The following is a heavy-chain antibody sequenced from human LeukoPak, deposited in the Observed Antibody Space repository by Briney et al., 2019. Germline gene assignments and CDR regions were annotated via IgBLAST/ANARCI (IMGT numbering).Heavy chain of an antibody. J-gene: IGHJ4*02. CDR2: MNPNSGNT. D-gene: IGHD2-15*01. CDR1: GYTFTSYG. Sequence: ASVKVSCKASGYTFTSYGISWVRQATGQGLEWMGWMNPNSGNTGYAQKFQGRVTMTRNTSISTAYMELSSLRSEDTAVYYCASQPLGYCSGGSCPSQFDYWGQGTLVTVSS. V-gene: IGHV1-8*02. CDR3: ASQPLGYCSGGSCPSQFDY.